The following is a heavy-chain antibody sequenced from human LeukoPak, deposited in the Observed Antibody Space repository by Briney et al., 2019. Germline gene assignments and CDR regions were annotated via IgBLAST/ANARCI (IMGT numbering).Heavy chain of an antibody. CDR1: GGSISSSGYY. V-gene: IGHV4-39*07. CDR2: INHSGST. D-gene: IGHD3-3*01. J-gene: IGHJ4*02. CDR3: ARTPLYYDFWKPVDY. Sequence: PSETLSLTCTVSGGSISSSGYYWSWIRQPPGKGLEWIGEINHSGSTNYNPSLKSRVTISVDTSKNQFSLKLSSVTAADTAVYYCARTPLYYDFWKPVDYWGQGTLVTVSS.